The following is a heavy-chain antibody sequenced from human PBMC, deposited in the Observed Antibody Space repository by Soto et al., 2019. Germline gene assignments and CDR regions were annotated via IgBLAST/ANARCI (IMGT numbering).Heavy chain of an antibody. D-gene: IGHD2-2*01. V-gene: IGHV3-48*03. CDR1: GFTFSAYE. CDR2: ISSSGSTI. J-gene: IGHJ4*02. Sequence: GGSLRLSCAAFGFTFSAYEMNWVRQAPGKGLEWVSYISSSGSTIHYADSVKGRFTISRDNAKNPLYLQMNSLRAEDTAVYYCARDSSTSSQFDYWGQGTLVTVSS. CDR3: ARDSSTSSQFDY.